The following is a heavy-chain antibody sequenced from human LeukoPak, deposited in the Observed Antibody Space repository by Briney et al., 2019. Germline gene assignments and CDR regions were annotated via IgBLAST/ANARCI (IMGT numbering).Heavy chain of an antibody. Sequence: SAISGRGGSTYYAASVKGRFTISRDNSKNTLYLQMNSLRAEDTAVYYCAKDSPGYSVWRDYWGQGTLVTVSS. CDR2: ISGRGGST. CDR3: AKDSPGYSVWRDY. D-gene: IGHD3-16*01. V-gene: IGHV3-23*01. J-gene: IGHJ4*02.